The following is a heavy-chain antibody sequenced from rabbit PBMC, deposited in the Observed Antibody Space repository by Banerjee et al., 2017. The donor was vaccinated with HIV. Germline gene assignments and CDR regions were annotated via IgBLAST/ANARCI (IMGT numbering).Heavy chain of an antibody. CDR3: VRETETYAGYTGYAYYFNL. CDR1: GIDFSSYG. D-gene: IGHD6-1*01. J-gene: IGHJ4*01. Sequence: QEQLKESGGGLVQLGGSLKLSCKASGIDFSSYGISWVRQAPGKGLEWIAYIYPDYGTTDYATWVNGRFTISLDDAQNTVFLQMTSLTAADTATYFCVRETETYAGYTGYAYYFNLRGPGTLVTVS. V-gene: IGHV1S47*01. CDR2: IYPDYGTT.